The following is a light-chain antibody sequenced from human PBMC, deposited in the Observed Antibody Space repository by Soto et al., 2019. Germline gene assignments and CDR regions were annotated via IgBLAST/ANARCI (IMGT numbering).Light chain of an antibody. CDR1: QSISNR. J-gene: IGKJ1*01. V-gene: IGKV1-5*01. CDR2: DAS. CDR3: QHYGGMWT. Sequence: DVRMSHSRSTLSASVGDRVTITCRASQSISNRLAWYQQKPGTAPKVLIYDASSLESGVPSRFSGSGYGTEFILTMSSLQPEDFATYYCQHYGGMWTFGQGTKV.